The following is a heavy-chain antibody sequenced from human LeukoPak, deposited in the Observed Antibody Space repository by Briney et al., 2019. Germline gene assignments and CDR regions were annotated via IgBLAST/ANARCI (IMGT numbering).Heavy chain of an antibody. V-gene: IGHV1-46*01. Sequence: ASVKVFCRASGYTFAKFYIHWVRQAPGQGLEWMGIINPSGGTTSYAQKFQGRVSMTRDTSTSTVYMELSSLRSEDAAVYYCARDNRGERTPGWGYGGFDIWGQGTMVSVSS. D-gene: IGHD3-16*01. CDR3: ARDNRGERTPGWGYGGFDI. CDR2: INPSGGTT. CDR1: GYTFAKFY. J-gene: IGHJ3*02.